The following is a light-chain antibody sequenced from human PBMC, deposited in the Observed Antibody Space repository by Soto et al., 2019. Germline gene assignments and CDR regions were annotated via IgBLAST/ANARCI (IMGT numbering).Light chain of an antibody. CDR3: QQRSSWPRT. V-gene: IGKV3-11*01. J-gene: IGKJ1*01. CDR1: QSVSTY. CDR2: DAS. Sequence: EIVLTQSPATLSLSPGDRATLACRASQSVSTYLAWYQQKPGQAPRVVIYDASNRATGIPPRFSGSGSGTDFTHTISSLEPEDFAVYYCQQRSSWPRTFGQGTKVEIK.